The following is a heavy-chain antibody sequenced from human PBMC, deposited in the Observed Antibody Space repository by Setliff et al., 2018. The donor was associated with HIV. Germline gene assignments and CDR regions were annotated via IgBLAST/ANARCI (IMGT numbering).Heavy chain of an antibody. CDR1: DGYISDGDYY. V-gene: IGHV4-31*03. Sequence: SETLSLTCTASDGYISDGDYYWTWIRQPQGKGLGWIGHSYYSGSSHDNASLKRRVTMSVDMSNNQFSLKLTSVTAADTAVYYCARNIGWEPYAFDIWGQGTMVTVSS. CDR3: ARNIGWEPYAFDI. D-gene: IGHD1-26*01. CDR2: SYYSGSS. J-gene: IGHJ3*02.